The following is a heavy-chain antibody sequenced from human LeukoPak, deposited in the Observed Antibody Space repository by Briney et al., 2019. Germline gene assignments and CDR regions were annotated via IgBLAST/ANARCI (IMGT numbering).Heavy chain of an antibody. CDR2: ISGSGGST. Sequence: GGSLRLSCAASGFTFSSYAMSCVRQAPGKGLEGVSAISGSGGSTDYADSVKGRVTISRDNSKNTLYLQMTSLRAEATAVYYCAKPASGASPYDYVWGSYRVITDAFDIWGQGTMVTVSS. V-gene: IGHV3-23*01. J-gene: IGHJ3*02. CDR1: GFTFSSYA. D-gene: IGHD3-16*02. CDR3: AKPASGASPYDYVWGSYRVITDAFDI.